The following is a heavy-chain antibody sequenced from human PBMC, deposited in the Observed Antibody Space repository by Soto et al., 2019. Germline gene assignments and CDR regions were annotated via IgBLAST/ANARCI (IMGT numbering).Heavy chain of an antibody. Sequence: QVQLVQSGAEVKNPGSSVKVSCKASAGTFSSYAISWVRQAPGQGLEWMGRIIPIFGTSNYAQTFQGRVTITADESTRTAYMELISLRSEDTAVYYCAREVVVTAIQHYYYGMDVWGQGTTVTVSS. CDR2: IIPIFGTS. V-gene: IGHV1-69*01. J-gene: IGHJ6*02. D-gene: IGHD2-21*02. CDR1: AGTFSSYA. CDR3: AREVVVTAIQHYYYGMDV.